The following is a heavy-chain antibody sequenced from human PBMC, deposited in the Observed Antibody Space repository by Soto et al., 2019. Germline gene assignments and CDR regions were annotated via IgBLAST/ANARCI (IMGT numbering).Heavy chain of an antibody. J-gene: IGHJ4*02. CDR1: GFTFSSYW. D-gene: IGHD6-6*01. V-gene: IGHV3-7*03. CDR3: ARGGGSSPSNVPVDY. Sequence: QTGGSLRLSCAASGFTFSSYWMSWVRQAPGKGLEWVANIKQDGSEKYYVDSVKGRFTISRDNAKNSLYLQMNSLRAEDTAVYYCARGGGSSPSNVPVDYWGQGTLVTVSS. CDR2: IKQDGSEK.